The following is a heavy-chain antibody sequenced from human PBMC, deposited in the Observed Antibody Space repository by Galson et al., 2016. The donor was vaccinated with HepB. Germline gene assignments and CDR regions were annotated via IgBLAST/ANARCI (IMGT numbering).Heavy chain of an antibody. V-gene: IGHV3-30*18. CDR3: AKDRHIVVTTTYGMDV. D-gene: IGHD5-12*01. J-gene: IGHJ6*04. Sequence: SLRLSCAASGFTFSNYGMHWVRQAPGKGLEWVAVISSDGTKKDYADSVKGRFTISRDNSKNTLYLQMNSLRAEDTAVYYCAKDRHIVVTTTYGMDVWGKGTTVTVSS. CDR1: GFTFSNYG. CDR2: ISSDGTKK.